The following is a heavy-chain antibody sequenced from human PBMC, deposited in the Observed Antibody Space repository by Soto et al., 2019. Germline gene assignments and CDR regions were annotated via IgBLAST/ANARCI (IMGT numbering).Heavy chain of an antibody. D-gene: IGHD3-22*01. V-gene: IGHV3-15*07. CDR2: VRSNSDGGTA. J-gene: IGHJ4*02. Sequence: EVHLVESGGGLVKPGGSLRVSCAASGFSFSNSWMNWVRQAPGKGLEWVGRVRSNSDGGTADYAAPVKGRFIISRDDSQNTLHLQMNSLTTEDTAVYYCATPGYHSCYYLDYWGRGTLVTVSS. CDR1: GFSFSNSW. CDR3: ATPGYHSCYYLDY.